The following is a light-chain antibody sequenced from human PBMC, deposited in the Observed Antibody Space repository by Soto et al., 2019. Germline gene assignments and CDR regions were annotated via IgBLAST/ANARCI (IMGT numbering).Light chain of an antibody. Sequence: AIQMTQSPSSLSASVGDRVTITCRASQGIRNDLGWYQQKPGQAPKLLIYGASSLESGVPSRFSGSGSGTDFTLTISSLQPEDFATYYCLQDYNYPYTFGQGTKLEIK. V-gene: IGKV1-6*01. J-gene: IGKJ2*01. CDR3: LQDYNYPYT. CDR1: QGIRND. CDR2: GAS.